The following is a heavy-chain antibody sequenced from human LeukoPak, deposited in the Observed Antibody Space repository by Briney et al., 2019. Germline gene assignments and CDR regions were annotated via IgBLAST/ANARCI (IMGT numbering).Heavy chain of an antibody. CDR3: VGGYSYGNHALDI. D-gene: IGHD5-18*01. V-gene: IGHV4-38-2*01. CDR1: GYSINSGYY. J-gene: IGHJ3*02. Sequence: PSETLSPTCAVSGYSINSGYYWGWIRQPPGKGLEWIGSIYHSGSTYYNPSLKSRVTISVDTSKNQFSLKLSSVTAADTAVYYCVGGYSYGNHALDIWGQGTMVTVSS. CDR2: IYHSGST.